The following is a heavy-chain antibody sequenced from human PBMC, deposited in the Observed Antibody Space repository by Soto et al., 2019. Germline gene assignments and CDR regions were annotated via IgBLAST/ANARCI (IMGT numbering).Heavy chain of an antibody. D-gene: IGHD3-3*01. V-gene: IGHV1-69*13. CDR3: ASSPQVTIFGVVTTRWFDP. J-gene: IGHJ5*02. Sequence: SVKVSCKASGGTCSSYAISWVRQAPGQGLEWMGGIIPIFGTANYAQKFQGRVTITADESTSTAYMELSSLRSEDTAVYYCASSPQVTIFGVVTTRWFDPWGQGTLVTVSS. CDR1: GGTCSSYA. CDR2: IIPIFGTA.